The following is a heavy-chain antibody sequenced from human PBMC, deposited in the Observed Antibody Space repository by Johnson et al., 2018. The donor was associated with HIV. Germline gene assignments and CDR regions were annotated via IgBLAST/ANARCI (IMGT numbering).Heavy chain of an antibody. J-gene: IGHJ3*02. CDR2: ISWNSDDI. D-gene: IGHD3-16*01. Sequence: VQLVESGGGLVQPDRSLRLSCVASGFTFEDYAMHWVRQAPGKGLEWVSGISWNSDDIGYADSVTGRFSISRDNAKNCLYLQMKGLNPEDTALYYCARSIITSPVGAFDIWGQGTMVTVSS. CDR1: GFTFEDYA. CDR3: ARSIITSPVGAFDI. V-gene: IGHV3-9*01.